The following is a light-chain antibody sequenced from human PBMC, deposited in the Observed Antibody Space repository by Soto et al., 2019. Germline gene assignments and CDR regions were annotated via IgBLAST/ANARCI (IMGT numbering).Light chain of an antibody. CDR3: QQYGSSPYS. V-gene: IGKV3-20*01. J-gene: IGKJ2*01. CDR2: AAS. Sequence: EIVLTQSPGTLSLSPGERATLSCRASQGVTTSYLAWYQQRPGQAPRLLIYAASRRATGTPDRFSGSGSGPDCTLTVNRLEPADAGVYLCQQYGSSPYSFRQATEVQIK. CDR1: QGVTTSY.